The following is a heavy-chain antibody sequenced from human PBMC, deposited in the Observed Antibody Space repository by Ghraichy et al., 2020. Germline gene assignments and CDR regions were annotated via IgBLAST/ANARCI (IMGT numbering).Heavy chain of an antibody. CDR3: ARQLGEYQPNWFDP. D-gene: IGHD3-16*01. Sequence: SETLSLTCTVSGGSISSSSYYWGWIRQPPGKGLEWIGSIYYSGSTYYNPSLKSRVTISVDTSKNQFSLKLSSVTAADTAVYYCARQLGEYQPNWFDPWGQGTLVTVSS. J-gene: IGHJ5*02. CDR1: GGSISSSSYY. V-gene: IGHV4-39*01. CDR2: IYYSGST.